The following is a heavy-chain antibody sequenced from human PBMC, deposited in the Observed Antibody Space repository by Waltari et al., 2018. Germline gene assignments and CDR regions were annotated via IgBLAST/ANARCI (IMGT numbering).Heavy chain of an antibody. Sequence: EVQLVESGGGLVQPGGSLRLSCAASEFTFAYYWVTWVRQAPGKGLEWGANIKEDGSEKYYVDSVKGRFTISRDNAKNSLYLQMSSLRVEDTAVYYCATQSWSNFEYWGQGTLVTVSS. CDR3: ATQSWSNFEY. J-gene: IGHJ4*02. V-gene: IGHV3-7*01. D-gene: IGHD3-3*01. CDR2: IKEDGSEK. CDR1: EFTFAYYW.